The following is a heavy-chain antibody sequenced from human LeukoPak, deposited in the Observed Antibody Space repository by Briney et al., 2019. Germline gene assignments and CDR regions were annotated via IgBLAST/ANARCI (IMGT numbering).Heavy chain of an antibody. CDR3: ASVGATGGSFDY. CDR2: IYYSGST. V-gene: IGHV4-59*01. J-gene: IGHJ4*02. D-gene: IGHD1-26*01. CDR1: GGSFSGYY. Sequence: PSETLSLTCAVYGGSFSGYYWSWLRQPPGKGLEWIGYIYYSGSTNYNPSLKSRVTISVDTSKNQFPLKLSSVTAADTAVYYCASVGATGGSFDYWGQGTLVTVSS.